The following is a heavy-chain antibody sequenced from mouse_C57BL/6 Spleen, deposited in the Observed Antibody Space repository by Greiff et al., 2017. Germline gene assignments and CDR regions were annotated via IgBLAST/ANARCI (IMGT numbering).Heavy chain of an antibody. CDR2: ISSGGSTI. J-gene: IGHJ1*03. CDR1: GFTFSDYG. V-gene: IGHV5-17*01. CDR3: ASNTVDWYFDD. Sequence: EVQLVESGGGLVKPGGSLKLSCAASGFTFSDYGMHWVRQAPEKGLEWVAYISSGGSTIYYADTVKGRFTISRDNAKNTLYLQMTSLRSEDTAMYYCASNTVDWYFDDWGKGTTVTVSS. D-gene: IGHD1-1*01.